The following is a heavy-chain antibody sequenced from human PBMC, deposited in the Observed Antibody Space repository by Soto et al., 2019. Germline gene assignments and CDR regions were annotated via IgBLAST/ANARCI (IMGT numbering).Heavy chain of an antibody. D-gene: IGHD3-10*01. J-gene: IGHJ4*02. V-gene: IGHV1-69*02. CDR1: GGTFNFYT. CDR3: ATSYGSGSTHFDY. Sequence: QVQLVQSGAEVKKPGSSVKVSCTASGGTFNFYTINWVRQAPGQMPEWGGRVNPIVGMSSSASKFQGRVTMTAHKSTSKAYMDLTGLKSEDTAVYYCATSYGSGSTHFDYWGQGTLVTVSS. CDR2: VNPIVGMS.